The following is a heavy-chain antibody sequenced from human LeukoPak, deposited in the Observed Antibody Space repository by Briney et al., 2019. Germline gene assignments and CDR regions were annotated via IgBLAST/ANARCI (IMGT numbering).Heavy chain of an antibody. V-gene: IGHV4-61*02. CDR1: GGSISSGSYY. D-gene: IGHD1-26*01. CDR2: TYTSGST. CDR3: AREVGAYYYYMDV. J-gene: IGHJ6*03. Sequence: SQTLSLTCTVSGGSISSGSYYWSWIRQPAGKGLEWIGRTYTSGSTNYNPSLKRRVTISVDTSKNQFSLNLNSVTAADTALYYCAREVGAYYYYMDVWGKGTTVTISS.